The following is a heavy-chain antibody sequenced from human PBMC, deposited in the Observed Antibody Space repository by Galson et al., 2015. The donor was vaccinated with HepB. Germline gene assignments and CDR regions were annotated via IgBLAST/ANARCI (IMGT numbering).Heavy chain of an antibody. J-gene: IGHJ4*02. D-gene: IGHD4-23*01. Sequence: SLRLSCAASGFTFSTYTMNWVRQAPGKGLEWVSSISYSSTYIYYADSVKGRFTISRDNAKNSLYLQMDSLRAEDTAVYYCARTAPYGGSLYDYWGQGTLVTVSS. CDR1: GFTFSTYT. V-gene: IGHV3-21*01. CDR3: ARTAPYGGSLYDY. CDR2: ISYSSTYI.